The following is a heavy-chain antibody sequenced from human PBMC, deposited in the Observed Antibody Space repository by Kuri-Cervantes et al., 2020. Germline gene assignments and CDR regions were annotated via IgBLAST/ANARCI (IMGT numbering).Heavy chain of an antibody. CDR1: GGTFSSYT. CDR3: ARGEWHSSGWYALDW. Sequence: SVKVSCKASGGTFSSYTISWVRQAPGQGLEWMGRIIPILGIANYAQKFQGRVTITADKSTSTAYMELSSLRSEDTAVYYCARGEWHSSGWYALDWWGQGTLVTVSS. V-gene: IGHV1-69*02. J-gene: IGHJ4*02. CDR2: IIPILGIA. D-gene: IGHD6-19*01.